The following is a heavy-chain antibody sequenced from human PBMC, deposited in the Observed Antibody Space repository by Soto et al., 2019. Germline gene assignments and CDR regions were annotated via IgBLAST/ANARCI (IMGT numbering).Heavy chain of an antibody. D-gene: IGHD3-9*01. CDR1: GYTFTSYG. CDR3: ARDSLSYYDILTGYYDFDY. J-gene: IGHJ4*02. CDR2: ISAYNGNT. Sequence: ASVKVSCKASGYTFTSYGISWVRQAPGQGLEWMGWISAYNGNTNYAQKLQGRVTMTTDTSTSTAYMELGSLRSDDTAVYYCARDSLSYYDILTGYYDFDYWGQGTLVTVSS. V-gene: IGHV1-18*01.